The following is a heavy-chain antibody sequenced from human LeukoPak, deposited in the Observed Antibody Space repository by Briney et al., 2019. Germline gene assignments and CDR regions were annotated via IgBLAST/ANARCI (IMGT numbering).Heavy chain of an antibody. D-gene: IGHD3-10*01. J-gene: IGHJ5*02. CDR2: IGPDGSDK. CDR3: GRWGVNAGLDR. CDR1: GFTFGNTW. V-gene: IGHV3-7*01. Sequence: PGGSLRLSCAASGFTFGNTWMGWVRQAPGKGLEWVANIGPDGSDKYYVDSVRGRFTISRDNAQNSVNLQMNSLRAEGSAVYYCGRWGVNAGLDRWGQGTLVSVSS.